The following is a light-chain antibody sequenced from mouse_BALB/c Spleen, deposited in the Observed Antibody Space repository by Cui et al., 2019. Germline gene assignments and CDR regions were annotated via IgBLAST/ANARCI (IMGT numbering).Light chain of an antibody. CDR3: LQYDEFPPT. CDR1: QDINSY. CDR2: RAN. V-gene: IGKV14-111*01. Sequence: DIKMTKSPSSMYASLGERVTITCKASQDINSYLSWFQQKPGKSPKTLIYRANRLVDGVPSRFSGSGSGQDYSLTISSLEYEDMGIYYCLQYDEFPPTFGGGTKLEIK. J-gene: IGKJ1*01.